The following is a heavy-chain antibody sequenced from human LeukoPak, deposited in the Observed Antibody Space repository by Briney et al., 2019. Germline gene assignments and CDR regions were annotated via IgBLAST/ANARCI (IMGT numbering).Heavy chain of an antibody. CDR3: ARDRASGSGKYYFDY. Sequence: SETLSLTCTVSGYSISSGYYWSWIRQPPGKGLEWIGYIDYSGWTNYNPSLKSRVTISVDTSKNQFSLKLSSVTAADTAVYYCARDRASGSGKYYFDYWGQGTLVTVSS. CDR1: GYSISSGYY. J-gene: IGHJ4*02. D-gene: IGHD3-10*01. V-gene: IGHV4-61*01. CDR2: IDYSGWT.